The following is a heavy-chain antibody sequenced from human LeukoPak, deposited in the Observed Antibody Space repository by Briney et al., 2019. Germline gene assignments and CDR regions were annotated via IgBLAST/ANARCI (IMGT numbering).Heavy chain of an antibody. CDR3: AREGSGSYYNPDY. J-gene: IGHJ4*02. V-gene: IGHV4-39*07. CDR1: GGSISSSSYY. D-gene: IGHD3-10*01. Sequence: PSETLSLTCTVSGGSISSSSYYWGWIRQPPGKGLEWIGSIYYSGSTYYNPSLKSRVTISVDTSKNQFSLKLSSVTAADPAVYYCAREGSGSYYNPDYWGQGTLVTVSS. CDR2: IYYSGST.